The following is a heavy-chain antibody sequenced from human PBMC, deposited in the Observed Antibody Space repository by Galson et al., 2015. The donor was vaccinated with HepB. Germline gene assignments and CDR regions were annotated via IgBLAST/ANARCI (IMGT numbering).Heavy chain of an antibody. CDR1: GYTFTRYD. D-gene: IGHD1-1*01. V-gene: IGHV1-8*01. CDR3: ARGNQYNWNDVGSPHYYYYYMDV. CDR2: MNPNSGNT. J-gene: IGHJ6*03. Sequence: SVKVSCKASGYTFTRYDINWVRQATGQGLEWMGWMNPNSGNTGYAQKFQGRVTMTRNTSISTAYMELSSLRSEDTAVYYCARGNQYNWNDVGSPHYYYYYMDVWGKGTTVTVSS.